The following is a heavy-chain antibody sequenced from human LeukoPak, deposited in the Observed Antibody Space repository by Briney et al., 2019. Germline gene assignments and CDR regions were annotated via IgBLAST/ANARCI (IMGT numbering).Heavy chain of an antibody. CDR3: AKVPNLRVGATRRGVEPYYFDY. CDR2: ISGTGTIT. J-gene: IGHJ4*02. V-gene: IGHV3-23*01. Sequence: PGGSLRLSCAASGFSFSTYAMSWVRQAPGKGLEWVSAISGTGTITYYADSVKGRFTISRDNSKDTLYLQMNSLRVDDTAVYYCAKVPNLRVGATRRGVEPYYFDYWGQGTLVTVSS. D-gene: IGHD1-26*01. CDR1: GFSFSTYA.